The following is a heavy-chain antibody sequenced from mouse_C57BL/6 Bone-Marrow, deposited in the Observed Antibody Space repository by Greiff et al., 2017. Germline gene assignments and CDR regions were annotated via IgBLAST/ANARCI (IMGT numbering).Heavy chain of an antibody. V-gene: IGHV1-82*01. J-gene: IGHJ1*03. D-gene: IGHD1-1*01. CDR1: GYAFSSSW. Sequence: QVQLQQSGPELVKPGASVKISCKASGYAFSSSWMNWVKQRPGKGLEWIGRIYPGDGDTNSNGKFKGKATLTADKSSSTAYMQLSSLTSEDSAVYFCAREGITTVADWYCDVWGTGTTVTVSS. CDR2: IYPGDGDT. CDR3: AREGITTVADWYCDV.